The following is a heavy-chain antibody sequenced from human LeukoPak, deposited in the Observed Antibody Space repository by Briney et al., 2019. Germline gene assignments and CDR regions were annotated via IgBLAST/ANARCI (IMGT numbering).Heavy chain of an antibody. Sequence: SETLSLTCTVSGGSISSSSYYWGWIRQPPGKGLEWIGSIYYSGSTYYNPSLKSRVTISVDTSKNQFSLKLSSVTAADTAVYYCARLRRWLRLPSSVHAFDIWGQGTMVTVSS. V-gene: IGHV4-39*07. CDR2: IYYSGST. CDR1: GGSISSSSYY. D-gene: IGHD5-12*01. CDR3: ARLRRWLRLPSSVHAFDI. J-gene: IGHJ3*02.